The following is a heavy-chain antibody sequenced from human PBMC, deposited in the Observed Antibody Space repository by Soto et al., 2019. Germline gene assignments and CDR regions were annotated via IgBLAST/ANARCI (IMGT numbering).Heavy chain of an antibody. D-gene: IGHD6-19*01. J-gene: IGHJ4*02. CDR1: GYTFTSYA. Sequence: GASVKVSCKASGYTFTSYAMHWVRQAPGQRLEWMGWINAGNGNTKYSQKFQGRVTITRDTSASTAYMELSSLRSEDTAVYYCARPGIAVAGPLDYWGQGTLVTVPQ. V-gene: IGHV1-3*01. CDR2: INAGNGNT. CDR3: ARPGIAVAGPLDY.